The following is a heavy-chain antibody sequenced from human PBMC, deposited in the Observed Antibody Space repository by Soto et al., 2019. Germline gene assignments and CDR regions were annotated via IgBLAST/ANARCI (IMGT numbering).Heavy chain of an antibody. CDR2: IIPIFGTA. V-gene: IGHV1-69*12. D-gene: IGHD1-26*01. CDR1: GGTFSSYA. Sequence: QVQLVQSGAEVKKPGSSVKVSCKASGGTFSSYAISWVRQAPGQGLEWMGGIIPIFGTANYAQKFQGRVTITADESTRTAYMELSSLRSEATAVYYCASPPVAATYSYGMAVWGQGTTVTVSS. J-gene: IGHJ6*02. CDR3: ASPPVAATYSYGMAV.